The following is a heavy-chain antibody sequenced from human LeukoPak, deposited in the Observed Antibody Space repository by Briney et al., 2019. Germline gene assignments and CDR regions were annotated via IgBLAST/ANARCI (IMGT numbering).Heavy chain of an antibody. CDR1: GGPFSGYY. V-gene: IGHV4-34*01. Sequence: SETLSLTCAVYGGPFSGYYWSWIRQPPGKGLEWIGEINHSGSTNYNPSLKSRVTISVDTSKNQFSLKLSSVTAADTAVYYCATYTAMGLFDPWGQGTLVTVSS. CDR3: ATYTAMGLFDP. D-gene: IGHD5-18*01. CDR2: INHSGST. J-gene: IGHJ5*02.